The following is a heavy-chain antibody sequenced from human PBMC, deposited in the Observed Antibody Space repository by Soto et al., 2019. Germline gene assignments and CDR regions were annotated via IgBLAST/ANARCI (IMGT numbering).Heavy chain of an antibody. Sequence: EVRLVESGGGLIQPGGSLRLSCVVSGFSVSSNYMSWVRQAPGKGLEWVTVVSDVERANYADSVKGRFTVSRDISKRTVFLQMISLRAEDTDVYYCARPHSAAFAWAAESWGQGTLVIVSS. J-gene: IGHJ5*02. D-gene: IGHD1-26*01. CDR1: GFSVSSNY. V-gene: IGHV3-53*01. CDR3: ARPHSAAFAWAAES. CDR2: VSDVERA.